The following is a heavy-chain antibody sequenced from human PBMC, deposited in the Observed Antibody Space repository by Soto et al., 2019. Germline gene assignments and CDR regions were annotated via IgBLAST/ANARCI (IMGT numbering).Heavy chain of an antibody. V-gene: IGHV4-4*07. J-gene: IGHJ6*02. CDR1: GGAISSYY. Sequence: QVQLQESGPGLVKPSETLSLTCSVPGGAISSYYWSWVRQPAGKGLECIGRVFSSGSTNYNASLKSRVSMSIDTSKNEASLTLRSVTAADTAVYYCARVAFSYFGMDVWGPGTTVTVSS. CDR2: VFSSGST. CDR3: ARVAFSYFGMDV. D-gene: IGHD3-3*02.